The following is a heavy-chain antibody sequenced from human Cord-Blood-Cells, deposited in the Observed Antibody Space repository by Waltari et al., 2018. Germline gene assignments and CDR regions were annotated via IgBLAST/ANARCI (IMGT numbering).Heavy chain of an antibody. Sequence: EVQLLESGGGLVQPGGSLRLSCAASGFTFSSYAMSWVRQAPGKGLEWVSAISGSGGSTHYADSVKGRFTISRDNSKNTLYLQMNSLRAEDTAVYYCAKDPLTGEAYYYYMDVWGKGTTVTVSS. J-gene: IGHJ6*03. CDR2: ISGSGGST. CDR3: AKDPLTGEAYYYYMDV. V-gene: IGHV3-23*01. D-gene: IGHD7-27*01. CDR1: GFTFSSYA.